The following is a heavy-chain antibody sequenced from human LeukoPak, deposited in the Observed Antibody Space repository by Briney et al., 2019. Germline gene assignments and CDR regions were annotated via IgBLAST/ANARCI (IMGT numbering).Heavy chain of an antibody. J-gene: IGHJ4*02. CDR2: IYYSGST. V-gene: IGHV4-59*01. D-gene: IGHD6-13*01. CDR1: GGSISSYY. CDR3: ARAGAAADAFFDY. Sequence: PSETLSLTCTVSGGSISSYYWSWIRQPPGKGLEWIGYIYYSGSTNYNPSLKSRVTISVDTSKNQFSLKLSSVTAADTAVYYCARAGAAADAFFDYWGQGTLVTVSS.